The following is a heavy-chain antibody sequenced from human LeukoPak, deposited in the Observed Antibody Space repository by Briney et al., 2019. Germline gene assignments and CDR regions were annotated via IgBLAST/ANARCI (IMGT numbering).Heavy chain of an antibody. D-gene: IGHD3-22*01. CDR2: IYYSGST. Sequence: PSETLSLTCTVYGGSISSYYLSWIRQPPGKGLEWIGYIYYSGSTNYNPSLKSRVTISVDTSKNQFSLKLSSVTAADTAVYYCARDLDYYDSSVFGYWGEGTRVTVSS. V-gene: IGHV4-59*01. CDR3: ARDLDYYDSSVFGY. CDR1: GGSISSYY. J-gene: IGHJ4*02.